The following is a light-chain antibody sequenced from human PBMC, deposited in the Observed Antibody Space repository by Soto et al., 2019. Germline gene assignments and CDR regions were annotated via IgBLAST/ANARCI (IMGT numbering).Light chain of an antibody. CDR3: CSYASTGTYV. V-gene: IGLV2-23*01. CDR1: SSDVGNYNL. J-gene: IGLJ1*01. Sequence: QSALTQPASVSGSPGQSIAISCTGTSSDVGNYNLVSWYQQHSGKAPKLMIYEGTKRPSGVSDRFSGSKSGNTASLTISGLQAEYEADYYCCSYASTGTYVFGTGTKLTVL. CDR2: EGT.